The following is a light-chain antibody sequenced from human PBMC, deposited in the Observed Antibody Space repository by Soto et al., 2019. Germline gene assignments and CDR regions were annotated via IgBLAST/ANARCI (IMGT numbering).Light chain of an antibody. J-gene: IGKJ4*01. Sequence: IFLPQSPATLSLSPGSRATLSCRASQSCRNDLTCYQQKPGQAPRLPXYYXSNRATGIPARFSGSGSATDFTLTISSLEPEDFAAYYCQQRSNAPPTFGGGTKVDIK. CDR1: QSCRND. CDR3: QQRSNAPPT. CDR2: YXS. V-gene: IGKV3-11*01.